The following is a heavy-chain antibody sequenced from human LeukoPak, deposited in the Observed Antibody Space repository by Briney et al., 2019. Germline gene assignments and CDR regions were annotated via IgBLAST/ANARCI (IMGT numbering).Heavy chain of an antibody. CDR3: ARGLIYSQAASDY. J-gene: IGHJ4*02. CDR1: GFTFSSYW. Sequence: GGSLRLSCAASGFTFSSYWMHWVRQAPGKGLVWVSRINSDGSSTNYADSAKGRFTISRDNAKSTLYLQMNSLRAEDTAVYYCARGLIYSQAASDYWGQGTLVTVSS. D-gene: IGHD5-18*01. CDR2: INSDGSST. V-gene: IGHV3-74*01.